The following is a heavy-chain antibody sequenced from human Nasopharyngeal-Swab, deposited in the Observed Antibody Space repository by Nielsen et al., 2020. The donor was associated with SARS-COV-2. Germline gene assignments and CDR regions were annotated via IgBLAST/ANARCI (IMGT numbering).Heavy chain of an antibody. D-gene: IGHD2-15*01. Sequence: GGSLRLSCAASGFTFSSYGMHWVRQAPGKGLEWVAVIWYDGSNKYYVDSVKGRFTISRDNSKNTLYLPMNSLRAEDTAVYYCARHPGYCSGGSCYYYYGMDVWGQGTTVTVSS. J-gene: IGHJ6*02. CDR1: GFTFSSYG. CDR3: ARHPGYCSGGSCYYYYGMDV. CDR2: IWYDGSNK. V-gene: IGHV3-33*01.